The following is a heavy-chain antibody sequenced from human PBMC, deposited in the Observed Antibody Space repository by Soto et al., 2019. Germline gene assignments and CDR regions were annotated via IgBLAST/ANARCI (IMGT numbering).Heavy chain of an antibody. CDR1: GGSFSGYY. D-gene: IGHD3-10*01. CDR2: IERGGST. CDR3: ARGYGSGSYWAY. J-gene: IGHJ4*02. Sequence: QVQLQQWGAGLLKPSETLSLTCAVYGGSFSGYYWSWVRQPPGKGLEWIGEIERGGSTNYNPSLKSRVAISVDTSKNQFSLKGNSVTAADTAVYYCARGYGSGSYWAYWGQGTLVTVSS. V-gene: IGHV4-34*02.